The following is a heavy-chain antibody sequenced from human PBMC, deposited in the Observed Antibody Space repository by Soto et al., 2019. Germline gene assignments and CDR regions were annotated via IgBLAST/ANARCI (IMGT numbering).Heavy chain of an antibody. D-gene: IGHD3-16*01. CDR3: AREGGESSDGLYYFDS. Sequence: SETLSLTCTASGGSTSSDNYWSWIRQPPGKGLEWIGHIYYSGNTDYNPSLKSRLAISIDTSKNQFSLKLSSVTAADTAVYFCAREGGESSDGLYYFDSWGQGDLVTVSS. V-gene: IGHV4-30-4*01. J-gene: IGHJ4*02. CDR2: IYYSGNT. CDR1: GGSTSSDNY.